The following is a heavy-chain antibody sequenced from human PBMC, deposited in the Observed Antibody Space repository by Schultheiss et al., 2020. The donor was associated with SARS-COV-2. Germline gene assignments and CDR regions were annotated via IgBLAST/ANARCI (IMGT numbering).Heavy chain of an antibody. Sequence: SETLSLTCTVSGGSISSGGYYWSWIRQHPGKGLEWIGYIYYSGSTYYNPSLKSRVTMSVDTSKNQFSLKLSSVTAADTAVYYCAGLPGGGVVPAAIRFDPWGQGTLVTVSS. J-gene: IGHJ5*02. CDR1: GGSISSGGYY. V-gene: IGHV4-31*03. CDR3: AGLPGGGVVPAAIRFDP. CDR2: IYYSGST. D-gene: IGHD2-2*01.